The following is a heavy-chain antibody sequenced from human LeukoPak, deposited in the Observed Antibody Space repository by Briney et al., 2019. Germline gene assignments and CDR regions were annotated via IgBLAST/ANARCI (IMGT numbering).Heavy chain of an antibody. D-gene: IGHD3-10*01. Sequence: SQTLSLTCIVSGGSIRTSSYYWGWIRQTPVKGLEWFGRIHYSGSCYYNPSLKSRVTISVDTSKNQYSLNLSAVTAAGTAVYYCARDPLGHFPDSGINAGGWFHPWGQGTLVSVSS. J-gene: IGHJ5*02. CDR2: IHYSGSC. V-gene: IGHV4-39*07. CDR3: ARDPLGHFPDSGINAGGWFHP. CDR1: GGSIRTSSYY.